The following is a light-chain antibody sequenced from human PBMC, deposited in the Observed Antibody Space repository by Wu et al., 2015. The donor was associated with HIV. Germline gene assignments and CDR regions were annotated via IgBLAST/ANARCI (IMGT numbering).Light chain of an antibody. J-gene: IGKJ4*01. CDR3: QQYNNYPLI. Sequence: DIQMTQSPSTLSASVGDRVTITCRASQSISNWLAWYQQEPGKAPKLLIYKASSLESGVPSRFSGSGSGTEFTLTIASLQPDDFAIYYCQQYNNYPLIFGGGTKVEIK. CDR2: KAS. V-gene: IGKV1-5*03. CDR1: QSISNW.